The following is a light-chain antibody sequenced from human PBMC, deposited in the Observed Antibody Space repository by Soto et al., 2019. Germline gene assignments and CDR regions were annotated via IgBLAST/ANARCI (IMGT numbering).Light chain of an antibody. Sequence: QSALTQPASVSGSPGQSITICCTGTSSDVGGYNYGSWYRQHPGKGPKLMIYEVSNRRSGGSNRFSGSNSGNTASLTSSGLQADDEADYYCSSVTSSSTLDVFGPGSKVTVL. CDR2: EVS. V-gene: IGLV2-14*01. CDR3: SSVTSSSTLDV. CDR1: SSDVGGYNY. J-gene: IGLJ1*01.